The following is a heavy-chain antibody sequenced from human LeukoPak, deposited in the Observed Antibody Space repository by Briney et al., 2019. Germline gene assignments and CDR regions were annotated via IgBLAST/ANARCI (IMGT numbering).Heavy chain of an antibody. Sequence: PSETLSLTCTVSGGSISSYYWSWIRQPPGKGLEWIGYIYYSGSTNYSPSLKSRVTISVDTSKNQFSLKLSSVTAADTAVYYCAREGVGYYDILTGYYKPSDAFDIWGQGTMVTVSS. D-gene: IGHD3-9*01. V-gene: IGHV4-59*01. CDR3: AREGVGYYDILTGYYKPSDAFDI. J-gene: IGHJ3*02. CDR2: IYYSGST. CDR1: GGSISSYY.